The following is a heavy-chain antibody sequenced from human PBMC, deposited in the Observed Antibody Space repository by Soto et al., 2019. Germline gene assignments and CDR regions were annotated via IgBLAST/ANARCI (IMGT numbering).Heavy chain of an antibody. J-gene: IGHJ4*02. CDR2: IDPNDGEA. CDR1: GYTFTDHY. V-gene: IGHV1-69-2*01. CDR3: ASDFSAALLD. D-gene: IGHD2-15*01. Sequence: GASVKVSCKISGYTFTDHYIHWLRQAPGKGPEWMGFIDPNDGEAVYADRLQDRVTLTADTSLDTVFMEVSSLRSEDTAVYYCASDFSAALLDWGQGTLVTVSS.